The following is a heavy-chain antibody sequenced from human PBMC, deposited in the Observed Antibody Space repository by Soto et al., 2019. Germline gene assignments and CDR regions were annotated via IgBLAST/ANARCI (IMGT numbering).Heavy chain of an antibody. CDR1: GFTFSAYT. V-gene: IGHV3-21*01. CDR3: AGDEGHCSSTSCAYDF. J-gene: IGHJ4*02. Sequence: GGSLRLSCAASGFTFSAYTMNWVRQAPGKGLEWVSSITGDSRYIYYADSVNGRFTTSRDNTHKSLYLQLNSLRVEDTALYYCAGDEGHCSSTSCAYDFWGQGTQVTVSS. D-gene: IGHD2-2*01. CDR2: ITGDSRYI.